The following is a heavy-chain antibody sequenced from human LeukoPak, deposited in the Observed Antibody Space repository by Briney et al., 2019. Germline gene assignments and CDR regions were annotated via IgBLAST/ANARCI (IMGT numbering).Heavy chain of an antibody. CDR2: INSDGSST. D-gene: IGHD2-21*01. CDR1: GFTFSSYW. Sequence: GGSLRLSCAASGFTFSSYWMHWVRQAPGKGLVWVSRINSDGSSTSYADSVKGRFTTSRDNSKDTLYLQMDNLRADDTAVYYCAKHLGSHSFLFYYMDVWGTGTSVIVSS. J-gene: IGHJ6*03. CDR3: AKHLGSHSFLFYYMDV. V-gene: IGHV3-74*01.